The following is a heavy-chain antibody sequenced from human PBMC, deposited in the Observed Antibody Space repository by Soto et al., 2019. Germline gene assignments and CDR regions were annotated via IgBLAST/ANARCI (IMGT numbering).Heavy chain of an antibody. J-gene: IGHJ5*02. Sequence: GGSLRLSCAASGFTFSNYAMTWVRQAPGKGLEWVSSISGSGGSTYHADSVKGRFTVSRDNAKNTLYLQMNSLRVEDTALYYCAKDTTYSTDWYVAESWGQGTQVTVYS. V-gene: IGHV3-23*01. CDR3: AKDTTYSTDWYVAES. CDR2: ISGSGGST. D-gene: IGHD3-9*01. CDR1: GFTFSNYA.